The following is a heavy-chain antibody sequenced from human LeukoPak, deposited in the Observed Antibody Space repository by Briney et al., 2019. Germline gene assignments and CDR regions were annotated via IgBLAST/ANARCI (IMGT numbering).Heavy chain of an antibody. D-gene: IGHD3-3*01. CDR3: AKSRNLLRDGYEADAFDI. CDR2: IKQDETEK. V-gene: IGHV3-7*03. J-gene: IGHJ3*02. Sequence: GESLRLSCTASGFTFSNFWMGWVRQAPGKGLEWVANIKQDETEKFYLGSVKGRFTISRDNAKNSLYLQMNSLRAEDTAVYYCAKSRNLLRDGYEADAFDIWGQGTMVTVSS. CDR1: GFTFSNFW.